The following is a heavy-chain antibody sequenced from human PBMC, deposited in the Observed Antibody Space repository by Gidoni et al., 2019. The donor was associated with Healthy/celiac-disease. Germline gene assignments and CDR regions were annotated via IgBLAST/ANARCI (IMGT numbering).Heavy chain of an antibody. V-gene: IGHV4-34*01. J-gene: IGHJ6*02. D-gene: IGHD3-9*01. CDR3: ARGFDYQYYYYGMEV. CDR2: INHSGST. CDR1: GGSFSGYY. Sequence: QVQLQQWGAGLLKPSETLSLTCAVYGGSFSGYYWSWIRQPPGKGLEWIGEINHSGSTNYNPSLKSRVTISVDTSKNQFSLKLSSVTAADTAVYYCARGFDYQYYYYGMEVWGQGTTVTVSS.